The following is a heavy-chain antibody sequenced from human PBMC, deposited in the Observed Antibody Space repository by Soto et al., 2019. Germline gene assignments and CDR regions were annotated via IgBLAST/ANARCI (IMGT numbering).Heavy chain of an antibody. CDR2: IYSGGST. Sequence: EVQLVESGGGLIQPGGSLRLSCAASGFTVSSKYMTWVRQAPGKGPEWVSVIYSGGSTYYADSVKGRFTISRDNSKNTLYLQMNSLRAEDTAVYYCARDNLCTSTNCYSHYFYGMDVWGQGTTVTVSS. CDR3: ARDNLCTSTNCYSHYFYGMDV. V-gene: IGHV3-53*01. CDR1: GFTVSSKY. D-gene: IGHD2-2*02. J-gene: IGHJ6*02.